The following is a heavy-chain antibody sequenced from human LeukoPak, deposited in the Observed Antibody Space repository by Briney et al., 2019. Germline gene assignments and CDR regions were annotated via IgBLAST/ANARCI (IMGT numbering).Heavy chain of an antibody. J-gene: IGHJ5*02. CDR1: GGTFSSYA. Sequence: ASVKVSCKASGGTFSSYAISWVRQAPGQGLEWMGGIIPIFGTANYAQKFQGRVTITADESTSTAYVELSSLRSEDTAVYYCARDVGYSSSWYFWFDPWGQGTLVTVSS. CDR2: IIPIFGTA. CDR3: ARDVGYSSSWYFWFDP. D-gene: IGHD6-13*01. V-gene: IGHV1-69*13.